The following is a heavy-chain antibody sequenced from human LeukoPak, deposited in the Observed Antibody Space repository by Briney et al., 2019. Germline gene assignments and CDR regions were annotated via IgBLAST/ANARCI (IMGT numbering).Heavy chain of an antibody. Sequence: SETLSLTCTVSGGSISSYYWVWICQPPGKGLEWIGSIYYSGSTNYNPSLKSRVTISVDTSKNQFSLKLSSVTAADTAVYYCARDDTGYYYDSTGYDYWGQGTLVTVSS. CDR3: ARDDTGYYYDSTGYDY. CDR1: GGSISSYY. D-gene: IGHD3-22*01. V-gene: IGHV4-59*12. CDR2: IYYSGST. J-gene: IGHJ4*02.